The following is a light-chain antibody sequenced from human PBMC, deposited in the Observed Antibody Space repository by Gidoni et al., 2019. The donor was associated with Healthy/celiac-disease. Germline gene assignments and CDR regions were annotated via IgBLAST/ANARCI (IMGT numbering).Light chain of an antibody. CDR3: QQSYSTLALT. Sequence: DIQMTQSPSSLSASVGDRVTITCRASQSISSYLHWYQQKPGKAPKLLIYAASSLQSGVPSRFSGSGSGTDFTLTISSLQPEDFATYYCQQSYSTLALTFXGXTKVEIK. J-gene: IGKJ4*01. CDR2: AAS. CDR1: QSISSY. V-gene: IGKV1-39*01.